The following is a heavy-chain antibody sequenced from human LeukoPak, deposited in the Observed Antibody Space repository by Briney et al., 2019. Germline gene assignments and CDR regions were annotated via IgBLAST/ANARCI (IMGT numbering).Heavy chain of an antibody. J-gene: IGHJ4*02. V-gene: IGHV1-18*01. CDR1: GYTLTNYG. CDR2: IRAYNGNT. CDR3: ARARILDFCCGYPFDY. Sequence: ASVTVSCTASGYTLTNYGISWVRQAPGEGGERMGWIRAYNGNTNYAQKLQGRFTMTTDTSTSTAYLELRSLRSDDTAVYYCARARILDFCCGYPFDYWGQGTLVTVSS. D-gene: IGHD3-3*01.